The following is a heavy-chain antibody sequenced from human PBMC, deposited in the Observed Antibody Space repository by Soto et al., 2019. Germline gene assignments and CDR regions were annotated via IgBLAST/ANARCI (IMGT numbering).Heavy chain of an antibody. J-gene: IGHJ6*02. CDR1: GYTFTGYY. CDR2: FNPNSGGT. V-gene: IGHV1-2*02. Sequence: ASVKVSCKASGYTFTGYYMHWVRQAPGQGLEWMGWFNPNSGGTNYAQKFQGRVTMTRDTSISTAYMELSRLRSDDTAVYYCARESGSYYQYYYYGMDVWGQGTTVTVSS. CDR3: ARESGSYYQYYYYGMDV. D-gene: IGHD1-26*01.